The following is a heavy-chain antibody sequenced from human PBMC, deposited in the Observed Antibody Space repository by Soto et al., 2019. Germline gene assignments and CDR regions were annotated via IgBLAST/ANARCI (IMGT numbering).Heavy chain of an antibody. V-gene: IGHV4-34*01. Sequence: SETLSLTCAVYGGSFSGYYWSWIRQPPGRGLEWIGEINHSGTTNNNPSLKSRVTISVDTSKNQFSLKVSSVTAADTAVYYCAXRTAGGSETYYNSWFDPWGQGTLVTVSS. CDR2: INHSGTT. CDR3: AXRTAGGSETYYNSWFDP. J-gene: IGHJ5*02. CDR1: GGSFSGYY. D-gene: IGHD3-10*01.